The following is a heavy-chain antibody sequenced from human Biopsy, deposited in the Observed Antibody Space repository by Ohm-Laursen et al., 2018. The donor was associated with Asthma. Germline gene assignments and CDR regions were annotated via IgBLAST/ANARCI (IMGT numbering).Heavy chain of an antibody. J-gene: IGHJ4*02. CDR3: SREGVAGTHIED. CDR2: ISYDGSSI. V-gene: IGHV3-30-3*01. D-gene: IGHD6-19*01. CDR1: RFTYE. Sequence: SLRLSCAASRFTYEMHWVRQAPGKGLEWVAVISYDGSSIYYADSVKGRFTISRDNSKNTLSLQMNSLTAEDAAVYYFSREGVAGTHIEDWGQGTLVTVSS.